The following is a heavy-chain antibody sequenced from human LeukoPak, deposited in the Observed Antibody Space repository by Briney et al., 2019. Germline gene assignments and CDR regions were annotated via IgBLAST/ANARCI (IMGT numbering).Heavy chain of an antibody. D-gene: IGHD6-25*01. CDR1: GGSIFSYY. V-gene: IGHV4-59*08. Sequence: SETPSLTCTVSGGSIFSYYWSWIRQPPGKGLEWMGYIYCSGSTNYNPSLKSRVTISVDTSKKQFSLKLSSVTAADTAVYYCARRLGGSGWFDYWGQGALVTVSS. J-gene: IGHJ4*02. CDR3: ARRLGGSGWFDY. CDR2: IYCSGST.